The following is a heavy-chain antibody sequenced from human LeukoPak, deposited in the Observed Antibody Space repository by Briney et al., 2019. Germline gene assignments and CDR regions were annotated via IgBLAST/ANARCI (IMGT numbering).Heavy chain of an antibody. CDR3: ARENQFLDWSLDY. CDR2: INPNSGGT. V-gene: IGHV1-2*02. Sequence: ASVKVSCKASGYTFTGYYMHWVRQAPGQGLEWMGWINPNSGGTNYAQKLQGRLTMTIDTFTSTSYMELRGLRSDDTAIYYCARENQFLDWSLDYWGQGTLVTVSS. D-gene: IGHD2-21*01. J-gene: IGHJ4*02. CDR1: GYTFTGYY.